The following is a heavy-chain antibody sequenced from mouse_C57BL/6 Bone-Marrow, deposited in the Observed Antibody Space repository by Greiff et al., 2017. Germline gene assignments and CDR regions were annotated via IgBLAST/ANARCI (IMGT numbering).Heavy chain of an antibody. CDR1: GYTFTSYW. Sequence: QVQLQQPGAELVMPGASVKLSCKASGYTFTSYWMHWVKQRPGQGLEWIGEIDPSDSYTNYNQKFKGKSTLTVDKSSSTAYMQLSSLTSEDSAVYYCARGKGLHYYAMDYWGQGTSVTVSS. V-gene: IGHV1-69*01. D-gene: IGHD2-4*01. J-gene: IGHJ4*01. CDR2: IDPSDSYT. CDR3: ARGKGLHYYAMDY.